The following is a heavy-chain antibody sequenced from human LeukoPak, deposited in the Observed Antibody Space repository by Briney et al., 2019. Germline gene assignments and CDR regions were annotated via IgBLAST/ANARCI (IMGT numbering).Heavy chain of an antibody. CDR1: GFTFSSYR. J-gene: IGHJ4*02. CDR2: ISSSSSYI. V-gene: IGHV3-21*01. CDR3: ARGPSGYHNM. Sequence: RGSLRLSCADSGFTFSSYRLRWVPQAPGKGLEWVSSISSSSSYIYYAHTVKGRFSISRDNAKNSPYLQMNSVRAEDTAVYYWARGPSGYHNMGGQGTLVSVSS. D-gene: IGHD5-12*01.